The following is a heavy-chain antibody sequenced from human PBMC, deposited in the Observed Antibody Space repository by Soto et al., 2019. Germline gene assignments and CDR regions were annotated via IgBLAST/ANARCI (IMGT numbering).Heavy chain of an antibody. CDR2: LDYRGST. CDR1: GGSISSTNYY. Sequence: QLQLQESGPGLVKPSETLSLTCTVSGGSISSTNYYWGWIRQPQGNGLEWIGSLDYRGSTYYNPSLDSRVTISVDTSKNQFSLKLSSVTAADTAVYYCASGSGFYIKWFDPWGQGTLVTVSS. CDR3: ASGSGFYIKWFDP. J-gene: IGHJ5*02. V-gene: IGHV4-39*01. D-gene: IGHD3-3*01.